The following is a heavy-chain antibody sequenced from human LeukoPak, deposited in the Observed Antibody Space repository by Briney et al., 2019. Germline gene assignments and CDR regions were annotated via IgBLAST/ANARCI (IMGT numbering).Heavy chain of an antibody. Sequence: PGGSPRLSCAASGFTFSSYWMHWVRQAPGKGLVWVSHINSDGSSTNYADSVKGRFTISRDNAKNTLYLQTNTLRAEDTAVYYCARDLGLDYGGSQWGQGTLVTVSS. D-gene: IGHD4-23*01. CDR1: GFTFSSYW. CDR2: INSDGSST. CDR3: ARDLGLDYGGSQ. V-gene: IGHV3-74*01. J-gene: IGHJ4*02.